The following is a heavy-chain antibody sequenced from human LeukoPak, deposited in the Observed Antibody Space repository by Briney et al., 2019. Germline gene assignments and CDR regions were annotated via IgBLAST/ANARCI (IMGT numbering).Heavy chain of an antibody. CDR1: GFTFSSYS. Sequence: GRSLRLSCAASGFTFSSYSMNWVRQAPGKGLEWVSYISSSSSTIYYADSAKGRFTISRDNAKNSLYLQMNSLRDEDTAVYYCARAGGYCSGGSCYSKVWSYYFDYWGQGTLVTVSS. V-gene: IGHV3-48*02. D-gene: IGHD2-15*01. CDR2: ISSSSSTI. CDR3: ARAGGYCSGGSCYSKVWSYYFDY. J-gene: IGHJ4*02.